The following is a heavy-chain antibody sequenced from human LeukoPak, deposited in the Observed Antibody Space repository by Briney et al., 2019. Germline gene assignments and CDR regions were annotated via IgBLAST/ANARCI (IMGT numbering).Heavy chain of an antibody. V-gene: IGHV3-30*02. CDR2: IRYDGSNK. CDR1: GFTFSSYS. Sequence: GGSLRLSCAASGFTFSSYSMHWVRQAPGKGLEWVAFIRYDGSNKYYADSVKGRFTISRDNSKNTLYLQMNSLRAEDTAVYYCAKDYSSWPSRLDYWGQGTLVTVSS. D-gene: IGHD6-13*01. J-gene: IGHJ4*02. CDR3: AKDYSSWPSRLDY.